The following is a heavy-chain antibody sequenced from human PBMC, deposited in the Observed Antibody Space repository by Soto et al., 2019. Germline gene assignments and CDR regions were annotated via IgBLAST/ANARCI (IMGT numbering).Heavy chain of an antibody. Sequence: QVQLQESGPGLVKPSGTLSLTCAVSGASISSTTTGDWWSWVRQPPGKGLEWIGEIHHSGSTNYTPSLKSXXAXSXXKSKNQFSLRLSSVTAADTAVYYCAKMVGATLVDNWGQGTLVTVSS. J-gene: IGHJ4*02. CDR1: GASISSTTTGDW. CDR2: IHHSGST. CDR3: AKMVGATLVDN. V-gene: IGHV4-4*02. D-gene: IGHD1-26*01.